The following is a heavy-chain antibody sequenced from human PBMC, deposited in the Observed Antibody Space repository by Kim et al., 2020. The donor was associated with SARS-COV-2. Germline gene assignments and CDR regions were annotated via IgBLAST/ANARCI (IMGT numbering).Heavy chain of an antibody. CDR3: ARDQLPWSGYPKYFQH. V-gene: IGHV1-18*01. J-gene: IGHJ1*01. D-gene: IGHD3-3*01. CDR2: ISACNGNT. CDR1: GYTFTSYG. Sequence: ASVKVSCKASGYTFTSYGISWVRQAPGQGLEWMGWISACNGNTNYAQKLQGRVTMTTDTSTTTAYMELRSLRSDDTAVYYCARDQLPWSGYPKYFQHWGQGTLVTVSS.